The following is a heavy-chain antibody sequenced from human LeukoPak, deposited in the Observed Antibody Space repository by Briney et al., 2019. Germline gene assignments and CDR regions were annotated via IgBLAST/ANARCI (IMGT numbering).Heavy chain of an antibody. CDR2: LNPNNGNT. CDR3: ARGFLDYDSSDYAFSYY. J-gene: IGHJ4*02. CDR1: GYTFTRYD. V-gene: IGHV1-8*01. Sequence: ASVTVSCKASGYTFTRYDITWVRQASGEGLEWMGWLNPNNGNTGYAQRFQGRVTLTRDTSISTAYMELSSLRSEDTAVYYCARGFLDYDSSDYAFSYYWGQGTLVTVSP. D-gene: IGHD3-22*01.